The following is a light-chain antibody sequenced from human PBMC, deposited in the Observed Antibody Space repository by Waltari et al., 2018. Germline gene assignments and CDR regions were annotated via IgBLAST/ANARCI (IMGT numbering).Light chain of an antibody. V-gene: IGKV3-20*01. J-gene: IGKJ1*01. CDR2: GAS. Sequence: EIVLTQSPGTLSLSPGERATLSCRASQSVTSTYLAWYQQKPGQAPRLLIYGASSRATGIPDRFSGSGSGTDFTLAISRLEPEDFAVYYCQRYGSSPWTFGQGTKVEI. CDR3: QRYGSSPWT. CDR1: QSVTSTY.